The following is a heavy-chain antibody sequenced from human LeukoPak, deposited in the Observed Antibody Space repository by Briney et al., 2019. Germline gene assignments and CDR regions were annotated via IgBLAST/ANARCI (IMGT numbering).Heavy chain of an antibody. CDR2: INPNSGGT. V-gene: IGHV1-2*06. CDR1: GYTFTGYY. Sequence: ASVKVSCKASGYTFTGYYMHWVRQAPGQGLEWMGRINPNSGGTNYAQKFQGRVTMTRDTSISTAYMELSRLRSDDTAVYYCASRTIHYYYYGMDVWGQGTTVTVSS. J-gene: IGHJ6*02. CDR3: ASRTIHYYYYGMDV. D-gene: IGHD3-3*01.